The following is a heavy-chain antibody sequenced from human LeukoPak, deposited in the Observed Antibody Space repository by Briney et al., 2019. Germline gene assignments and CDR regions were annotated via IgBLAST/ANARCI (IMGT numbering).Heavy chain of an antibody. Sequence: SETLSLTCTVSGGSISSYFLSWIRQPAGKSLEWIGRVSTSGNINYNPSLKSRVTMSVDTSKNQFSLKLSYVTAADTAVYFCARGRLGDCSGGSCPGAVWFDPWGQGSLV. CDR3: ARGRLGDCSGGSCPGAVWFDP. V-gene: IGHV4-4*07. CDR1: GGSISSYF. J-gene: IGHJ5*02. CDR2: VSTSGNI. D-gene: IGHD2-15*01.